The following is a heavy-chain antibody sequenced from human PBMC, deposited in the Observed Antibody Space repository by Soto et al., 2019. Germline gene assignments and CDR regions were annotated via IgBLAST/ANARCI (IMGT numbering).Heavy chain of an antibody. CDR1: GYTFTSYG. V-gene: IGHV1-8*01. CDR3: ARVTLPGYGSGRTFDY. J-gene: IGHJ4*02. D-gene: IGHD3-10*01. CDR2: MNPNSGNT. Sequence: ASVKVSCKVSGYTFTSYGINWVRQATGQGLEWMGWMNPNSGNTGYAQKFQGRVTMTRNTSISTAYMELSSLRSEDTAVYYCARVTLPGYGSGRTFDYWGQGTLVTVPQ.